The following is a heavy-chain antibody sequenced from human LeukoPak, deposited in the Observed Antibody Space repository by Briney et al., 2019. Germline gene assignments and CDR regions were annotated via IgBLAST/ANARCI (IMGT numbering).Heavy chain of an antibody. V-gene: IGHV3-23*01. J-gene: IGHJ4*02. CDR1: GFTFSSYG. D-gene: IGHD3-10*01. CDR2: ISGSGGST. Sequence: GGSLRLSCVASGFTFSSYGMSWVRQAPGKGLEWVSAISGSGGSTYYADSVKGRFTISRDNSKNTLYLQMNSLRAEDTAVYYCAKDWGWFGEKFDYWGQGTLVTVSS. CDR3: AKDWGWFGEKFDY.